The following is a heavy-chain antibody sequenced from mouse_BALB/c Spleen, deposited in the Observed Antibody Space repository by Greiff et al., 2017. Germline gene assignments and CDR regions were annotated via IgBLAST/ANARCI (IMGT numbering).Heavy chain of an antibody. D-gene: IGHD1-1*02. CDR2: ISYSGST. CDR1: GYSITSDYA. CDR3: ARGSGYAMDY. V-gene: IGHV3-2*02. J-gene: IGHJ4*01. Sequence: DVKLVESGPGLVKPSQSLSLTCTVTGYSITSDYAWNWIRQFPGNKLEWMGYISYSGSTSYNPSLKSRISITRDTSKNQFFLQLNSVTTEDTATYYCARGSGYAMDYWGQGTSVTVSS.